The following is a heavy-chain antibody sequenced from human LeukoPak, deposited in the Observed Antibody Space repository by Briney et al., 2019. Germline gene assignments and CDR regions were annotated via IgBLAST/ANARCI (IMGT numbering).Heavy chain of an antibody. J-gene: IGHJ4*02. CDR3: ARSYYYGFDY. Sequence: SETLPLTCTVSGGSISSSSYYWGWIRQPPGKGLEWIGYIYHSGSTNYNPSLKSRVTISVDTSKNQFSLKLSSVTAADTAVYYCARSYYYGFDYWGQGTLVTVSS. V-gene: IGHV4-61*05. CDR2: IYHSGST. D-gene: IGHD3-10*01. CDR1: GGSISSSSYY.